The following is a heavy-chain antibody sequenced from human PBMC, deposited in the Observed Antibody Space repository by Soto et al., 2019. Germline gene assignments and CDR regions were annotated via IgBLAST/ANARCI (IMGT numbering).Heavy chain of an antibody. CDR1: GFIFTGYN. D-gene: IGHD6-13*01. CDR2: ISSGSSYI. CDR3: AGRRAAAGTLTFDY. J-gene: IGHJ4*02. V-gene: IGHV3-21*01. Sequence: GGSLRLSCAASGFIFTGYNMNWVRQAPGKGLEWVSSISSGSSYIYYADSVKGRFTISRDNAKNSLYLQMNTLRAEDTALYYCAGRRAAAGTLTFDYWGQGTRVTVSS.